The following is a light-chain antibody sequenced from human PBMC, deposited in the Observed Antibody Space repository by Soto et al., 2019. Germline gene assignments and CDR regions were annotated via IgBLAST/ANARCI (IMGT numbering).Light chain of an antibody. CDR2: STN. CDR1: SGSVSTSYY. V-gene: IGLV8-61*01. Sequence: QAVVTQEPSFSVSPGGTVTLTCGLSSGSVSTSYYPSWYQQTPGQAPRTLIYSTNTRSSGVPARFSGSILGNKAALPITGGQADDESDYYCVLYMGSGIAVFGGGTQLTVL. CDR3: VLYMGSGIAV. J-gene: IGLJ7*01.